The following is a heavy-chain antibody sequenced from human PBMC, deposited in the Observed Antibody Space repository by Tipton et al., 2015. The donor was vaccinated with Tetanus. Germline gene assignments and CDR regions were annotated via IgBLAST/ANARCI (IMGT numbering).Heavy chain of an antibody. CDR3: AKDLSRGGSTPDY. Sequence: SLRLSCAASGFTFDDYAMHWVRQAPGKGLEWVSGISWNSGSIGYADSVKGRFTISRDNAKNSLYLQMNSLRAEDTALYYCAKDLSRGGSTPDYWGQGTLVTVSS. D-gene: IGHD2-15*01. J-gene: IGHJ4*02. CDR1: GFTFDDYA. V-gene: IGHV3-9*01. CDR2: ISWNSGSI.